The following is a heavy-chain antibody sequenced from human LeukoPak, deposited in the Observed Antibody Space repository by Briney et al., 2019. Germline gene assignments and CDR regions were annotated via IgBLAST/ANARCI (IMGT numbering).Heavy chain of an antibody. V-gene: IGHV4-39*01. CDR2: ISYSGST. D-gene: IGHD3-3*01. Sequence: PSETLSLTCTVSDGSISSSSYYWGWIRQPPGKGLEWIGGISYSGSTYYNSSLKSRVTISVDTSKNQFSLKLSSVTAADTAVYYCARHIASIFGVLKPWGQGTLVTVSS. CDR1: DGSISSSSYY. CDR3: ARHIASIFGVLKP. J-gene: IGHJ5*02.